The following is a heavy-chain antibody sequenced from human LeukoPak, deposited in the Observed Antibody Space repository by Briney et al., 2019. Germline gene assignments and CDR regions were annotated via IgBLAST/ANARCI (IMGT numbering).Heavy chain of an antibody. CDR1: GYTFTSYA. Sequence: ASVKVSCKASGYTFTSYAMHWVRQAPGQRLEWMGWINAGNGNTQYSQKFQGRVTITRDTSASTAYMELSSLRSEDTAVYYCAAAGTLHFDYWGQGTLVTVSS. CDR2: INAGNGNT. CDR3: AAAGTLHFDY. D-gene: IGHD6-13*01. J-gene: IGHJ4*02. V-gene: IGHV1-3*01.